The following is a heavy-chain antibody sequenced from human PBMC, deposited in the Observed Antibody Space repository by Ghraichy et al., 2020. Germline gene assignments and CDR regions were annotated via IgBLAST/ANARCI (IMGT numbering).Heavy chain of an antibody. Sequence: ASVKVSCKASGYTFIDYYIHWVRQAPGQGLEWMGWINPKSDGTNFVQKFQGRVTLTRDTSVSTAYMELSSLRSDDTAVYYCASTIGGLFWGQGTLVTVSS. D-gene: IGHD2-8*01. J-gene: IGHJ4*02. V-gene: IGHV1-2*02. CDR1: GYTFIDYY. CDR3: ASTIGGLF. CDR2: INPKSDGT.